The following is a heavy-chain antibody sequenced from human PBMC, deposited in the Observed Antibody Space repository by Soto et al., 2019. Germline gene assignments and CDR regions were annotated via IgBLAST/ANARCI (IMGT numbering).Heavy chain of an antibody. Sequence: QVQLVQSGAEVKKVGSSVKVSCKASGGTFSRYPIAWVRQAPGHGLEWMGQIIPSFGTISHAQNFQGRITITADESTSTAYMELSSLRSDDTAVYYCARPRTVAATKGYDYWGQGTLVTVSS. J-gene: IGHJ4*02. CDR2: IIPSFGTI. CDR3: ARPRTVAATKGYDY. V-gene: IGHV1-69*01. CDR1: GGTFSRYP. D-gene: IGHD4-4*01.